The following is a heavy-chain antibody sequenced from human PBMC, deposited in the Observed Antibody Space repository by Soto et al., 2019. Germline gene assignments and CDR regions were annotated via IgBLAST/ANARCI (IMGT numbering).Heavy chain of an antibody. Sequence: PSETLSLTSGISGGTIRGPDWWTWALQHPGKGPEWIGEIFQSGSTNYTPPLESRVTISVDKSKNQFSLTLTSVTAADTAVYFCARGRGRYSSGWSWFAPWGQGILVTVSS. CDR1: GGTIRGPDW. V-gene: IGHV4-4*02. J-gene: IGHJ5*02. D-gene: IGHD6-19*01. CDR2: IFQSGST. CDR3: ARGRGRYSSGWSWFAP.